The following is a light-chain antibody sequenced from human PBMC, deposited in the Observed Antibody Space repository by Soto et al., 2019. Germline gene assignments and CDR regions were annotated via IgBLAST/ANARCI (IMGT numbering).Light chain of an antibody. Sequence: QSVLTQPASVSGSPGQSITISCTGTSSDVGGYDYVSWYQHYPGKAPKLMIYEVSNRPSGVSNRFSGSKSGNTATLTISGLQAEDEADYYCSSYRTKSSYVFGIGTKLTVL. J-gene: IGLJ1*01. CDR1: SSDVGGYDY. CDR3: SSYRTKSSYV. V-gene: IGLV2-14*01. CDR2: EVS.